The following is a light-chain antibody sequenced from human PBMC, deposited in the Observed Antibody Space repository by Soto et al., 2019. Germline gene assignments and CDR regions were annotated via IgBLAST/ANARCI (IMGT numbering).Light chain of an antibody. J-gene: IGKJ1*01. CDR2: KAS. V-gene: IGKV1-5*03. CDR3: QQYNGYSWT. CDR1: QSISVW. Sequence: DIQMTQSPSTLSAPVGDRVTITCRASQSISVWLAWYQQKPGKAPKLLIYKASSLETGVPSRFSRSGSGTEFTLTLSSLQPDDSAIYYLQQYNGYSWTFGQGTKVEIK.